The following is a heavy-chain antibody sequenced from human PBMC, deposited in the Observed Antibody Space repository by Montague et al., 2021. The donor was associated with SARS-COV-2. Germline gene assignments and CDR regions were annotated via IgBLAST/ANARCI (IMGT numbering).Heavy chain of an antibody. V-gene: IGHV3-23*01. D-gene: IGHD3-10*01. CDR3: AKDRWGVPGPLDPFDY. CDR1: GSTFSSYA. J-gene: IGHJ4*02. Sequence: SLRLSFSASGSTFSSYAMSWVRQAPGKGLEWVSTFTGGSGGSTYYANSVKGRFTIPRDSSKNTLYLQMNNLRAEDTAVYYCAKDRWGVPGPLDPFDYWGQGTLVTVSS. CDR2: FTGGSGGST.